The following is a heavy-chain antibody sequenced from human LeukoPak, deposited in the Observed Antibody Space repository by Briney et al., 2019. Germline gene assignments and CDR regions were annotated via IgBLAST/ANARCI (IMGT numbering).Heavy chain of an antibody. CDR3: VRLYDDYTNGHFDS. Sequence: GGSLRLSCAASGFTFSSYGMNWVRQAPGKGLEWVSSITSSSSYIYYADSVKGRFTISRHNAKNSLYLQLNSLRAEDTAVYYCVRLYDDYTNGHFDSWGQGTLVTVS. CDR1: GFTFSSYG. CDR2: ITSSSSYI. V-gene: IGHV3-21*01. D-gene: IGHD4-11*01. J-gene: IGHJ4*02.